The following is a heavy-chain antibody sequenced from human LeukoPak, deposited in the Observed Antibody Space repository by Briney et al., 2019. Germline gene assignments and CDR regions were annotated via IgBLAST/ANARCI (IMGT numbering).Heavy chain of an antibody. CDR2: IYQSGST. CDR1: GYSISSGYN. J-gene: IGHJ5*02. CDR3: ARGIAAAGVGNWFDP. D-gene: IGHD6-13*01. V-gene: IGHV4-38-2*02. Sequence: SETLSLTCTVSGYSISSGYNWGWIRQPPGKGLEWIGSIYQSGSTYYNPSLKSRVTISVDTSKNQFSLKLSSVTAADTAVYYCARGIAAAGVGNWFDPWGQGTLVTVSS.